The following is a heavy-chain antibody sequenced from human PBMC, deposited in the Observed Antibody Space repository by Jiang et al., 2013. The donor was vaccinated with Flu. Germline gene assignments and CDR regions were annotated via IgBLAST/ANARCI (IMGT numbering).Heavy chain of an antibody. V-gene: IGHV6-1*01. CDR2: TYFRSKWYN. D-gene: IGHD3-22*01. Sequence: QTLSLTCAISGGSVSSNSAAWNWIRQSPSRGLEWLGRTYFRSKWYNDYAVSVKSRISINPDTSKNQFSLQLNSVTPEDTAVYYCAREVGFESRGYYYGWGQGALVTVSS. CDR3: AREVGFESRGYYYG. J-gene: IGHJ4*02. CDR1: GGSVSSNSAA.